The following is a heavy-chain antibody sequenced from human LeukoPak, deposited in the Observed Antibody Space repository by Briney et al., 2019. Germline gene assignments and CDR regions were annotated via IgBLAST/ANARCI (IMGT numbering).Heavy chain of an antibody. D-gene: IGHD1-1*01. J-gene: IGHJ4*02. CDR3: ARDSIQLWPNAIDF. Sequence: PGGSLRLSCATSGFTFSGYSMNWVRQAPGKGLEWISYISSSSISIHYGDSVKGRFTISRDNAENSLYPQMNSLRAEDTAVYYCARDSIQLWPNAIDFWGQGTLVTVSS. V-gene: IGHV3-48*01. CDR1: GFTFSGYS. CDR2: ISSSSISI.